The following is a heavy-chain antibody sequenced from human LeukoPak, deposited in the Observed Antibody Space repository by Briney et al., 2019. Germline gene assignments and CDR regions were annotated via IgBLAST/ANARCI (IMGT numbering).Heavy chain of an antibody. D-gene: IGHD6-19*01. V-gene: IGHV3-30*18. CDR2: ISYDGSNK. CDR1: GFTFSSYG. J-gene: IGHJ4*02. CDR3: AKADSSGWYNFDY. Sequence: GGSLRLSCAASGFTFSSYGMHWVRQAPGKGLEWVAVISYDGSNKYYADSVKGRFTISRDNSKNTLYLQMNSLRAEDTAVYYCAKADSSGWYNFDYWGQGTLVTVSS.